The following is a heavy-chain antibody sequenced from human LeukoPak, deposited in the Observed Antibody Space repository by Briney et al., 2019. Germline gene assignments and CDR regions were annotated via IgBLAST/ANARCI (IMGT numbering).Heavy chain of an antibody. D-gene: IGHD6-13*01. V-gene: IGHV4-34*01. J-gene: IGHJ5*02. Sequence: KPSETLSLTCAVYGGSFSGYYWSWIRQPPGKGLEWIGEINHSGSTNYNPSLKSRLTISVDTSKNQFSLKLSSVTAADTAVYYCATRPDIAAAGPGWCDPWGQGTLVTVSS. CDR1: GGSFSGYY. CDR3: ATRPDIAAAGPGWCDP. CDR2: INHSGST.